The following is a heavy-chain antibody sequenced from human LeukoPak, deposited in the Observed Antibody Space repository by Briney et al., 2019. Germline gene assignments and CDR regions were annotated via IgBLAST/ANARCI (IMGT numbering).Heavy chain of an antibody. CDR2: INPNSGGT. CDR3: ARSITKVRGVIYFYD. CDR1: GYTFTGYY. Sequence: ASVKVSCKASGYTFTGYYMHWVRQAPGQGLEWMGWINPNSGGTNYAQKFQGRVTMTRDTCISTAYMELSRLRSDDPAVYYCARSITKVRGVIYFYDWGPGTLVTVSS. V-gene: IGHV1-2*02. J-gene: IGHJ4*02. D-gene: IGHD3-10*01.